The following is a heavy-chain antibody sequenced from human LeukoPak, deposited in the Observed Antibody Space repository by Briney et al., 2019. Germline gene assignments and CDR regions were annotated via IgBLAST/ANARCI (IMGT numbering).Heavy chain of an antibody. CDR2: ISYDGSNK. J-gene: IGHJ4*02. V-gene: IGHV3-30*04. CDR1: GFTFSSYA. CDR3: ARVGGGRYSGTSFDY. D-gene: IGHD1-7*01. Sequence: PGGSLRLSCAASGFTFSSYAMHWVRQAPGKGLEWVAVISYDGSNKYYADSVKGRFTISRDNSKNTLYLQMNSLRAEDTAVYYCARVGGGRYSGTSFDYWGQGTLVTVSS.